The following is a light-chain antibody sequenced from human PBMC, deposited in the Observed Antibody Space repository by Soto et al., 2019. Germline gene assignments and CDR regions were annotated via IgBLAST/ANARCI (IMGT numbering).Light chain of an antibody. Sequence: EAVMPQSPLSLHVTLGHPASISCRSSQSLVHSDGNTYLNWFQQRPGQTPRRLINTVSHRDSGVPDRLSGSRAGTVFTLNVNRVEAYDLVGYYCIQGTQCRFTFGGETKVDIK. V-gene: IGKV2-30*02. CDR1: QSLVHSDGNTY. CDR2: TVS. J-gene: IGKJ4*02. CDR3: IQGTQCRFT.